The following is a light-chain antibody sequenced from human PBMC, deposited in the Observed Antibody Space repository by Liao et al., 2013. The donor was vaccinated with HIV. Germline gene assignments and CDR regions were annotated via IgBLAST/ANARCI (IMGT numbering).Light chain of an antibody. CDR3: QLWDRSSAHPCV. V-gene: IGLV3-25*02. Sequence: SYELTQPPSVSVSPGQTASITCSGDALPKQYAYWYQQKPGQAPVVVIYKDTERPSGISDRFSGSTSENTATLTISRAEAGDEADYYCQLWDRSSAHPCVFGPGTKVTVL. J-gene: IGLJ1*01. CDR1: ALPKQY. CDR2: KDT.